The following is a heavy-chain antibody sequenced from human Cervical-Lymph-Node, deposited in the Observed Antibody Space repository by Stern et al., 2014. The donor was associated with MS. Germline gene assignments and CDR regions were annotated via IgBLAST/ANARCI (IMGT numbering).Heavy chain of an antibody. J-gene: IGHJ4*02. CDR3: ARGEFVGSKWSRGYSGGSGTDFDY. CDR2: INTNTGNP. CDR1: GYFFTTYA. V-gene: IGHV7-4-1*02. Sequence: QVQLVQSGSELKKPGASVKVSCKTSGYFFTTYAMNWVRQAPGQGLEWMGWINTNTGNPTYAQGFTGRIVFSLDTSVTTAHLQISSLKPEDSGMYYCARGEFVGSKWSRGYSGGSGTDFDYWGQGTLVTVSS. D-gene: IGHD3-22*01.